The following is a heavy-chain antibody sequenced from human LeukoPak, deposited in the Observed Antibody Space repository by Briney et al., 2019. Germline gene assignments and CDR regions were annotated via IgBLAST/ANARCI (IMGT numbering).Heavy chain of an antibody. D-gene: IGHD6-19*01. J-gene: IGHJ4*02. CDR3: ARDEGYRGAVAGMERYDY. V-gene: IGHV3-7*01. Sequence: GGSLRLSCVASGFIFSKYWMTWVRQAPGKGLEWVANIRRDGSVIHYLDSVKGRFTISRDNAKNSLYLQMNSLRAEDTAVYYCARDEGYRGAVAGMERYDYWGQGTLVTVSS. CDR2: IRRDGSVI. CDR1: GFIFSKYW.